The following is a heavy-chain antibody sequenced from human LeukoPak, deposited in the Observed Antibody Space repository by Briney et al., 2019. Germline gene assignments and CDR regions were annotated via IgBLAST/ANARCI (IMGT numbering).Heavy chain of an antibody. CDR1: GFTFSSYG. CDR2: INSDGSTT. V-gene: IGHV3-74*01. D-gene: IGHD3-10*01. Sequence: PGGSLRLSCAASGFTFSSYGMSWVRQAPGTGLVWVSVINSDGSTTRYADSVRGRFTISRDNAKNTLYLQMNSLRAEDTAVYYCANTYGSWGNFDTWGQGTLVTVSS. J-gene: IGHJ4*02. CDR3: ANTYGSWGNFDT.